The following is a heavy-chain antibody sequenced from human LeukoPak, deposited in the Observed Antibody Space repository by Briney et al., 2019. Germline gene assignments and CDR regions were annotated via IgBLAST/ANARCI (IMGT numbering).Heavy chain of an antibody. Sequence: GGSLRLSCAASGFSFSGHWMNWVRQPPGKGLELVANIKADGSEKYFVDSVKGRFTISRDDAKRTVDLQMDNLRAEDKAIDYCGYRNNFEYWGQGALVTVSS. D-gene: IGHD3-16*02. J-gene: IGHJ4*02. V-gene: IGHV3-7*05. CDR1: GFSFSGHW. CDR3: GYRNNFEY. CDR2: IKADGSEK.